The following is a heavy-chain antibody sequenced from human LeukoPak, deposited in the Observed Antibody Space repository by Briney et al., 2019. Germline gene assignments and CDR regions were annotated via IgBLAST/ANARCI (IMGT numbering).Heavy chain of an antibody. Sequence: SETLSLTCTVSGGSISSYHWSWIRQPPGKGLEWIGYIYYSGSTNYNPSLKSRVTISVDTSKNQFSLKLSSVTAADTAVYYCARTSRSTPFDYWGQGTLVTVSS. D-gene: IGHD2-2*01. V-gene: IGHV4-59*01. CDR2: IYYSGST. J-gene: IGHJ4*02. CDR1: GGSISSYH. CDR3: ARTSRSTPFDY.